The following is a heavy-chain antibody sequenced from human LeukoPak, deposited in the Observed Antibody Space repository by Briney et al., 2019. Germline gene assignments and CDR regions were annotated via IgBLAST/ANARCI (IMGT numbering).Heavy chain of an antibody. CDR1: GFTFSSYW. D-gene: IGHD2-2*02. J-gene: IGHJ4*02. Sequence: PGGSLRLSCAASGFTFSSYWMSWVRQAPGKGLEWVANIKQDGSEKYYVDSVKGRFTISRDNAKNSLYLQMNSLRAEDTAVYYCASLAINGVPAAISHRPRDYWGQGTLVTVSS. V-gene: IGHV3-7*01. CDR2: IKQDGSEK. CDR3: ASLAINGVPAAISHRPRDY.